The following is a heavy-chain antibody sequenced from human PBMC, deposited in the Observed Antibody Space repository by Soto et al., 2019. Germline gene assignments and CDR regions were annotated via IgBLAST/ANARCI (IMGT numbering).Heavy chain of an antibody. CDR2: ISSNGGST. V-gene: IGHV3-64*01. CDR1: GFTFSSYA. CDR3: ARDRKQWPARVFDI. J-gene: IGHJ3*02. Sequence: GGSLRLSCAASGFTFSSYAMHWVRQAPGKGLEYVSAISSNGGSTYYANSVKGRFTISRDNSKNTLYLQMGSLRAEDMAVYYCARDRKQWPARVFDIWGQGTMVTVSS. D-gene: IGHD6-19*01.